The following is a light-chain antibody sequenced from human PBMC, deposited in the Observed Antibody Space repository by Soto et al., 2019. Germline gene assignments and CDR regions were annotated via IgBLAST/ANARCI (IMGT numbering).Light chain of an antibody. Sequence: QSVLSQPASVSGSPGQSITISCTGINSGVVNYEYVSWYPQFPDKAPKLIIYEGRERPSGVSDRFSGSKSDNAASLTISAPQTEDEAEYFCLSYGKVFGTGTKVTVL. J-gene: IGLJ1*01. CDR1: NSGVVNYEY. CDR3: LSYGKV. CDR2: EGR. V-gene: IGLV2-23*01.